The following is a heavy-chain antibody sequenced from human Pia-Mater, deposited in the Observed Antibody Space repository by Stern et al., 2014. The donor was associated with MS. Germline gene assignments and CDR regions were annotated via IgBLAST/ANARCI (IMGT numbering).Heavy chain of an antibody. CDR1: GDSISSSNYY. V-gene: IGHV4-39*01. Sequence: QLVESGPGLLRPSETLSLTCTVSGDSISSSNYYWGWIRQSTERGLEWIGSIYHTGKSFHNPSLQTRLPIPVAPAKNPFSLNRISVTATDTAVYYCARSSSSVSVEFFDFWGQGTLVTVSS. CDR2: IYHTGKS. CDR3: ARSSSSVSVEFFDF. D-gene: IGHD4-23*01. J-gene: IGHJ4*02.